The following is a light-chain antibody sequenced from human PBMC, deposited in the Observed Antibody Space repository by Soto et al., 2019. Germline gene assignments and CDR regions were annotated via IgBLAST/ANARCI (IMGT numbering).Light chain of an antibody. Sequence: DIQMTQSPSSLSASVGDRVTITCRASQSISSYLNWYQQKPGKAPKLLIYAASSLQSGGPSRFSGSGSGTDFTLTISSLQPEEFATYYCQQSYSTLLTFGGGTKVEIK. J-gene: IGKJ4*01. CDR2: AAS. V-gene: IGKV1-39*01. CDR3: QQSYSTLLT. CDR1: QSISSY.